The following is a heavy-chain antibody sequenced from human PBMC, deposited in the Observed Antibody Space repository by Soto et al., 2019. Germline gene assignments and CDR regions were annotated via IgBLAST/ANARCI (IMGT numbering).Heavy chain of an antibody. D-gene: IGHD5-12*01. V-gene: IGHV1-69*04. CDR3: ARGLVVADYYGMEV. CDR1: GGTFSNDV. J-gene: IGHJ6*02. Sequence: QVQLVQSGAEVRKPGSSVKVSCKVSGGTFSNDVINWVRQVPGQGLEWMAKINPILGITNSAQKFQGRVTISADKSTNTAYMELTSLGSRDTAVYYCARGLVVADYYGMEVWGQGTRVTVSS. CDR2: INPILGIT.